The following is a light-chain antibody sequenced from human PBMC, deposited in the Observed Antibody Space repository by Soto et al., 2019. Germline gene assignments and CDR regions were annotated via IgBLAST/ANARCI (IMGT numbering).Light chain of an antibody. V-gene: IGKV1-39*01. J-gene: IGKJ4*01. Sequence: DIQMTQSPSSLSASVGDRVTITCRASQSISSYLNWYQQKPGKAPKLLIYAASSLQSGVPSRFSGSGSGTDFTLTISSLQPEDFATDYCQHSYSTLTFGGGTKVEIK. CDR2: AAS. CDR1: QSISSY. CDR3: QHSYSTLT.